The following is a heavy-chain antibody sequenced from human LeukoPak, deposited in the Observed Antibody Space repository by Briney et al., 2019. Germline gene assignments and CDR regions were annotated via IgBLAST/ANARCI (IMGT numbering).Heavy chain of an antibody. D-gene: IGHD4-17*01. J-gene: IGHJ4*02. Sequence: PSETLSLTCTVSGGSISSYYWSWIRQPAGKGLEWIGRIYTSGSTNYNPSLKSRVTMSVDTSKNQFSLKLSSVTAADTAVYYCARDRNDYGDYSLDYWGQGTLVTVSS. CDR2: IYTSGST. V-gene: IGHV4-4*07. CDR1: GGSISSYY. CDR3: ARDRNDYGDYSLDY.